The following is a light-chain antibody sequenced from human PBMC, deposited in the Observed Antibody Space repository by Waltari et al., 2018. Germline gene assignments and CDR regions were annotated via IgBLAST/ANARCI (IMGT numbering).Light chain of an antibody. J-gene: IGLJ3*02. Sequence: QSALTQPASVSGSPGQSITISCTGTSSDVGGYNYVSWYQQHPGKAPKFMIYDVNNRPSGVSNRFSGSTSGNTASLTISGLQAEDEADYYCSSFTSSSTWVFGGGTKLTVL. V-gene: IGLV2-14*01. CDR2: DVN. CDR1: SSDVGGYNY. CDR3: SSFTSSSTWV.